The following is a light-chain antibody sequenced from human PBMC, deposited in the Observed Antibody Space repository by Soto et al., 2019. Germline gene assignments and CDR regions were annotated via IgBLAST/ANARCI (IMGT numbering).Light chain of an antibody. CDR3: QQYNSYWGT. V-gene: IGKV1-5*03. Sequence: DIQMTQSPSTLSASVGDRVTITCRASHSISNWLAWYQQKPGKPPKLLIYKASTLETGVPSRFSGSGSGTEFTLTISSLQPDDFATYYCQQYNSYWGTFGQGTKVEIQ. CDR1: HSISNW. J-gene: IGKJ1*01. CDR2: KAS.